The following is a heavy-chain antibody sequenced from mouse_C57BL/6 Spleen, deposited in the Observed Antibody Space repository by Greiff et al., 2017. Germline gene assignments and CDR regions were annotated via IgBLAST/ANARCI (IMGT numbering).Heavy chain of an antibody. CDR3: ARGGGLRQGDYAMDY. Sequence: VQLQQPGAELVQPGASVKLSCKASGYTFTSYWMQWVKQRPGQGLEWIGEIDPSDSSTNYNQKFKGKATLTVDTSSSIAYMQRSSLTYEDSAVYYWARGGGLRQGDYAMDYWGQGTSVTVSS. V-gene: IGHV1-50*01. CDR1: GYTFTSYW. D-gene: IGHD2-2*01. CDR2: IDPSDSST. J-gene: IGHJ4*01.